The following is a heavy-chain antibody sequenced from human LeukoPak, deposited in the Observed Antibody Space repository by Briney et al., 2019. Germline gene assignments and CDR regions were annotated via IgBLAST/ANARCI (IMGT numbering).Heavy chain of an antibody. V-gene: IGHV3-11*03. D-gene: IGHD6-13*01. CDR2: ISSSSSYT. CDR3: AAGTAADF. Sequence: PGGSLRLSCVVSGIPFSDYYMSWIRQAPGKGLEWISYISSSSSYTDYADSVKGRFTISRDNAKSALYLQMNSLRLEDTAVYYCAAGTAADFWGQETLVTVSS. J-gene: IGHJ4*02. CDR1: GIPFSDYY.